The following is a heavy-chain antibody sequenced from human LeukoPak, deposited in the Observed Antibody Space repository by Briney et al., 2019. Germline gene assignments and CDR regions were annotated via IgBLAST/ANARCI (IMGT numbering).Heavy chain of an antibody. V-gene: IGHV3-33*01. J-gene: IGHJ4*02. D-gene: IGHD1-20*01. Sequence: GGSLRLSFAASGXTFNTYGMHWVRQAPGKGLEWVAVIWYDGSNKYYADSVKGRFTISRDNSKNTLYLQVNSLRAEDTAVYYCARGRNTWTFDYWGQGTLVTVSS. CDR1: GXTFNTYG. CDR3: ARGRNTWTFDY. CDR2: IWYDGSNK.